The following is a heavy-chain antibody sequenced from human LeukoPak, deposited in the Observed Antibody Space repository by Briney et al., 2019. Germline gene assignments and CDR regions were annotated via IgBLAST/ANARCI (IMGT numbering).Heavy chain of an antibody. J-gene: IGHJ4*02. CDR1: GGSISSYY. V-gene: IGHV4-59*08. CDR2: IYYSGNT. CDR3: ARVQFGITIFGVVPRYFDY. D-gene: IGHD3-3*01. Sequence: SETLSLTCTVSGGSISSYYWSWIRQSPGKGLEWIGYIYYSGNTNYNPSLKSRVTISVDASKNQSSLQLTSVTATDTAVYYCARVQFGITIFGVVPRYFDYWGQGTLVTVSS.